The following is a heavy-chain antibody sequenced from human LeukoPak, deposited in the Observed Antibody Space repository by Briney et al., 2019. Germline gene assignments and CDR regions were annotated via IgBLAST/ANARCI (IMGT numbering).Heavy chain of an antibody. CDR2: IYSGGST. V-gene: IGHV3-53*01. J-gene: IGHJ1*01. D-gene: IGHD3-22*01. Sequence: GGSLRLSCAASGFTVSNNYMRWVRQAPGKGLEWVSIIYSGGSTYYADSVKGRFTISRDNSKNTLYLQMNSLRAEDTAVYYCAKHIYDSSGYYYFQHWGQGTLVTVSS. CDR1: GFTVSNNY. CDR3: AKHIYDSSGYYYFQH.